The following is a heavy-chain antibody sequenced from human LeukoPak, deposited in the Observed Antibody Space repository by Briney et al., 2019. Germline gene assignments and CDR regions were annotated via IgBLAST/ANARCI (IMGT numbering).Heavy chain of an antibody. CDR3: ARGGYDFWSGYPSGAFDI. J-gene: IGHJ3*02. V-gene: IGHV4-39*07. CDR2: IYYSGST. Sequence: TSETLSLTCTVSGGSISSSSYYWGWIRQPPGKGLEWIGSIYYSGSTYYNPSLKSRVTISVDTSKNQFSLKLSSVTAADTAVYYCARGGYDFWSGYPSGAFDIWGQGTMVTVSS. CDR1: GGSISSSSYY. D-gene: IGHD3-3*01.